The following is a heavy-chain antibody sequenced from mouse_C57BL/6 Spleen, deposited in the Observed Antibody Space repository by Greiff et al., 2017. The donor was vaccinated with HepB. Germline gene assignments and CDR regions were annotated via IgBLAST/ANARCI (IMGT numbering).Heavy chain of an antibody. CDR1: GFTFSDYG. J-gene: IGHJ4*01. V-gene: IGHV5-17*01. Sequence: DVHLVESGGGLVKPGGSLKLSCAASGFTFSDYGMHWVRQAPEKGLEWVAYISSGSSTIYYADTVKGRFTISRDNAKNTLFLQMTSLRSEDTAMYYCARNWDRGAMDYWGQGTSVTVSS. D-gene: IGHD4-1*01. CDR2: ISSGSSTI. CDR3: ARNWDRGAMDY.